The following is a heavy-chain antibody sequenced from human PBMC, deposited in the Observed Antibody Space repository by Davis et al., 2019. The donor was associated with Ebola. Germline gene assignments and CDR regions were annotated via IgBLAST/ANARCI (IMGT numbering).Heavy chain of an antibody. D-gene: IGHD1-14*01. CDR2: IFHNGRT. Sequence: PSETLSLTCAVYGGSFSGYYWSWIRQPPGNGLEWIGEIFHNGRTNYNPSLKSRVSISVDIPKHQFFLRLTSVTAADTAVYFCAALLGPLIHHGTFHYWGQGTLVTVSS. CDR3: AALLGPLIHHGTFHY. V-gene: IGHV4-34*12. CDR1: GGSFSGYY. J-gene: IGHJ4*02.